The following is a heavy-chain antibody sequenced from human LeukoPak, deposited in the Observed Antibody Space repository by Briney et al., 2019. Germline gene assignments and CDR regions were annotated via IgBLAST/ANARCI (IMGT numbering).Heavy chain of an antibody. J-gene: IGHJ6*03. D-gene: IGHD1-1*01. CDR1: GGSISSYY. V-gene: IGHV3-11*04. Sequence: LSLTCSVSGGSISSYYWSWIRQPPGKGLEWVSYISSSGSTIYYADSVKGRFTISRDNAKNSLYLQMNSLRAEDTAVYYCAKDINWNYDMDVWGKGTTVTVSS. CDR2: ISSSGSTI. CDR3: AKDINWNYDMDV.